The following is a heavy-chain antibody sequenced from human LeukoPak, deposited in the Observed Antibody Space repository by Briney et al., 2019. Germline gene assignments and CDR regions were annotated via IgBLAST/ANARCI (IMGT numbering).Heavy chain of an antibody. CDR3: ARTYDSSWDSTYFDY. CDR1: GSFFSDHY. Sequence: GGSLRLSCAASGSFFSDHYMDWVRQAPGKGLEWVGRIRNKANGYTTEYAASVKGRFTISRDDSTNSLYLQMNSLKTEDTALYFCARTYDSSWDSTYFDYWGQGTLVTVSS. J-gene: IGHJ4*02. V-gene: IGHV3-72*01. CDR2: IRNKANGYTT. D-gene: IGHD6-13*01.